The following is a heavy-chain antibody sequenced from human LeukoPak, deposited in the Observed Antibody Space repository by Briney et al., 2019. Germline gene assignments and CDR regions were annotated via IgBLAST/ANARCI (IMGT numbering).Heavy chain of an antibody. J-gene: IGHJ6*03. CDR1: GGSFSGYY. CDR2: INHSGST. D-gene: IGHD3-16*02. Sequence: PSETLSLTCRVYGGSFSGYYWSWIRQSPGRRLEWLGEINHSGSTNYHPSLRSRLTISVDKSNTKFSLNMTSVTAADTAVYFCARRTPGLYFGAFYYYMDVWGKGATVIISS. V-gene: IGHV4-34*01. CDR3: ARRTPGLYFGAFYYYMDV.